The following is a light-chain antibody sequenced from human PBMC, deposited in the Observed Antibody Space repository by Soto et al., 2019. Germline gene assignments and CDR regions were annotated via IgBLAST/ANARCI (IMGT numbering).Light chain of an antibody. CDR3: QQFRNWPWT. Sequence: GLSQSAGALSVTPGDRATLSCRARQSISINLAWYQQKPGQAPRLLIHGASTRATGVPARISGSGSGTEFTLTISSLQSEDFAVYYCQQFRNWPWTFGQGTKVDIK. CDR1: QSISIN. V-gene: IGKV3D-15*01. J-gene: IGKJ1*01. CDR2: GAS.